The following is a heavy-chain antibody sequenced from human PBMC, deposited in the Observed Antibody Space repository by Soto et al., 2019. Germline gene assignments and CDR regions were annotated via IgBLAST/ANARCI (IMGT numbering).Heavy chain of an antibody. Sequence: PWGSLRLSCSASVFTFSSYGMHWVRQAPGKGLEWVAVISYDGSNKYYADSMKGRFTISRDNSKNSLYLQMNSLRAEDTAVYYCAKGVRPHYYYDTTAYYRDYWGQGTLVTVSS. CDR1: VFTFSSYG. J-gene: IGHJ4*02. CDR3: AKGVRPHYYYDTTAYYRDY. V-gene: IGHV3-30*18. CDR2: ISYDGSNK. D-gene: IGHD3-22*01.